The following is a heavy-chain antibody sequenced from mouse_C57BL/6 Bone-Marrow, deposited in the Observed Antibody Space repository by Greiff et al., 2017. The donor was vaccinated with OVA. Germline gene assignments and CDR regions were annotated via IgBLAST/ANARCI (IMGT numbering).Heavy chain of an antibody. D-gene: IGHD1-2*01. Sequence: QVQLQQPGAELVRPGSSVKLSCKASGYTFTSYWMDWVKQRPGQGLEWIGNIYPSDSETPYNQKFKDKATLTVDKSSSTAYMQLSSLTSEDSAVYYCARERTTADRDYAMDYWGQGTSVTVSS. J-gene: IGHJ4*01. CDR2: IYPSDSET. V-gene: IGHV1-61*01. CDR3: ARERTTADRDYAMDY. CDR1: GYTFTSYW.